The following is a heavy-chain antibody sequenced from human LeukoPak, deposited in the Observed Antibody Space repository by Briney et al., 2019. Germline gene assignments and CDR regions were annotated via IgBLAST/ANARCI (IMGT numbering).Heavy chain of an antibody. V-gene: IGHV3-23*01. CDR3: AKDQGLITFGGVIVMRNAFDI. Sequence: PGGSLRLSCAASGFTFSSYAMSWVRQAPGKGLEWVSAISGSGGSTYYADPVKGRFTISRDNSKNTLYLQMNSLRAEDTAVYYCAKDQGLITFGGVIVMRNAFDIWGQGTMVTVSS. CDR1: GFTFSSYA. CDR2: ISGSGGST. D-gene: IGHD3-16*02. J-gene: IGHJ3*02.